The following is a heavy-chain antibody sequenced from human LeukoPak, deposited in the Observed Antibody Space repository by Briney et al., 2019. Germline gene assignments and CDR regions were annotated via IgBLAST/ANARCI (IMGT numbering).Heavy chain of an antibody. V-gene: IGHV4-39*01. CDR3: ARSDCSSTSRYAFDI. Sequence: SETLSLTCTVSGGSFSSSSYSWGWIRQPPGKGLEWIGSIYYSGNTYYNPSLKSRVTISVDTSKNQFSLKLSSVTAADTAVYYCARSDCSSTSRYAFDIWGQGTMATVSS. CDR2: IYYSGNT. CDR1: GGSFSSSSYS. J-gene: IGHJ3*02. D-gene: IGHD2-2*01.